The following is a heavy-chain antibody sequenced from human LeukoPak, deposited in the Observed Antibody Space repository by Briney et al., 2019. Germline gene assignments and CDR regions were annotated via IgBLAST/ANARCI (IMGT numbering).Heavy chain of an antibody. J-gene: IGHJ6*02. V-gene: IGHV3-23*01. D-gene: IGHD2-15*01. CDR1: GFTFSSYA. Sequence: GASLRLSCAASGFTFSSYAMSWVRQAPGKGLEWVSAISGSGGSTYYADSVKGRFTISRDNSKNTLYLRMNSLRAEDTAVYYCADCSGGSCYKNDYYYYGMDVWGQGTTVTVSS. CDR3: ADCSGGSCYKNDYYYYGMDV. CDR2: ISGSGGST.